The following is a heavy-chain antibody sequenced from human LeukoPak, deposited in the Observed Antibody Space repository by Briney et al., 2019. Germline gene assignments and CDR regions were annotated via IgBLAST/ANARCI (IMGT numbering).Heavy chain of an antibody. Sequence: GGSRRLSCAASGFTLSSYDMHWVRQAPGKGLEWVTVISYDGSNKYYADSVKGRFTISRDNSKNTLYLQMNSLRAEDTAVYYCAREGVTAMSYYYYGMDVWGQGTTVTVSS. V-gene: IGHV3-30-3*01. J-gene: IGHJ6*02. CDR1: GFTLSSYD. D-gene: IGHD2-21*02. CDR3: AREGVTAMSYYYYGMDV. CDR2: ISYDGSNK.